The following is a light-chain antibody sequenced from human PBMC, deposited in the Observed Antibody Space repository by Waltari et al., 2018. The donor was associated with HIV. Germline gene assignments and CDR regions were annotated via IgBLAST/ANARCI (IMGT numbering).Light chain of an antibody. CDR1: TSNIRRNS. V-gene: IGLV1-44*01. CDR2: SNS. J-gene: IGLJ3*02. Sequence: QSVLTQSPSASGTPGQRVTISCSGGTSNIRRNSVSWYQPVPATPPHLFMFSNSLRPSGVPYRFSGSKSGTSASLAISGLQSEDEADYYCATWDDTLDGPVFGGGTRLTVL. CDR3: ATWDDTLDGPV.